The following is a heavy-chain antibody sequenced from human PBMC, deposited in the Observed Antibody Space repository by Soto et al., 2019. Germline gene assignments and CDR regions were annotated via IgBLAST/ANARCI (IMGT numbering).Heavy chain of an antibody. V-gene: IGHV3-7*02. D-gene: IGHD2-21*01. CDR3: ARNRIRETSAYWDV. CDR2: INQDGSEK. CDR1: GFTLSNYW. J-gene: IGHJ6*01. Sequence: EVQLVESGGGLVQLGGSLRLSCAASGFTLSNYWMAWVRQATGKGLEWVANINQDGSEKNHVDSEKGGFNISRDTARRGLNLQIRSLTTEATGVLYGARNRIRETSAYWDV.